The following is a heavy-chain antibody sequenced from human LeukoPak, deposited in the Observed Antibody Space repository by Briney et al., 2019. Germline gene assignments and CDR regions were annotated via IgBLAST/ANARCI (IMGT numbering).Heavy chain of an antibody. Sequence: ASVKVSCKASGYTFTGYYMHWVRQAPGQGLEWMGWISAYNGNTNYAQKLQGRVTMTTDTSTSTAYMELRSLRSDDTAVYYCARDPFRAKAAAGSRTRRFDPWGQGTLVTVSS. D-gene: IGHD6-13*01. CDR1: GYTFTGYY. V-gene: IGHV1-18*04. CDR3: ARDPFRAKAAAGSRTRRFDP. CDR2: ISAYNGNT. J-gene: IGHJ5*02.